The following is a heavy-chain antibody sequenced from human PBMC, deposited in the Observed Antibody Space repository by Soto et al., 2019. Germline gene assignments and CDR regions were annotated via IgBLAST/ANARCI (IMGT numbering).Heavy chain of an antibody. CDR3: AKEFEAVAEYYFDY. Sequence: GGSLRLSCAASGFTFSSYGMHWVRQAPGKGLEWVAVISYDGSNKYYADSVKGRFTISRDNSKNTLYLQMNSLRAEDTAVYYCAKEFEAVAEYYFDYWGQGTLVTVSS. CDR2: ISYDGSNK. CDR1: GFTFSSYG. V-gene: IGHV3-30*18. J-gene: IGHJ4*02. D-gene: IGHD6-19*01.